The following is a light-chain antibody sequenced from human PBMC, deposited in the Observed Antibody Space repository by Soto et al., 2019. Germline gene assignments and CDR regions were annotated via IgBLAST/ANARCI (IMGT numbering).Light chain of an antibody. Sequence: EIVLTQSPGTLSLSPGERATLSCRASQTVSSRYLVWYQQKPGLAPRLLIYGASNRATGIPDRFSGSGSGTDFTLTISRLESEDVAVYYCQQYDEIFLSFGGGTKVEI. J-gene: IGKJ4*01. CDR3: QQYDEIFLS. V-gene: IGKV3-20*01. CDR2: GAS. CDR1: QTVSSRY.